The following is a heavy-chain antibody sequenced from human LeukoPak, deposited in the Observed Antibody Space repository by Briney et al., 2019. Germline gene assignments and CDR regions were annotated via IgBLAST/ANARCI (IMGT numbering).Heavy chain of an antibody. V-gene: IGHV4-59*08. D-gene: IGHD6-6*01. Sequence: SETLSLTCTVSGGSISSYYWSWIRQPPGKGLEWVGYIYYSGSTNYNPSLKSRVTISVDTSKNQFSLKLSSVTAADTAVYYCARHGYSSSSNAFDIWGQGTMVTVSS. J-gene: IGHJ3*02. CDR1: GGSISSYY. CDR3: ARHGYSSSSNAFDI. CDR2: IYYSGST.